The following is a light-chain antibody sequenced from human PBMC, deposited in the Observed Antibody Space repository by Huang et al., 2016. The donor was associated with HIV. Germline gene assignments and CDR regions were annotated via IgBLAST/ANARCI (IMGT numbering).Light chain of an antibody. CDR1: QSISSY. V-gene: IGKV1-39*01. CDR3: QQSYSNTFT. Sequence: DIQMTQSPSSLSASVGDRVIITCRASQSISSYLNWYQQQPGKAPNLLIYAASSLQSGVPSRFSGSGSGTDFTLTIRSLQPEDFATDYCQQSYSNTFTFGAGTKVDVK. CDR2: AAS. J-gene: IGKJ3*01.